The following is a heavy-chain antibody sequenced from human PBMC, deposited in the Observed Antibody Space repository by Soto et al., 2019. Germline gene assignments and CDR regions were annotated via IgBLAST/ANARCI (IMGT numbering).Heavy chain of an antibody. Sequence: GGSLRLSCAASGFTFSDDWMSWVRQAPGKGLDWVGRIKSKSDGGTTEYAEPVRGRFTISRDDSKNTLYLQMNSLKTEDTAVYCCTTEPWPIAVVVGSTGYFNPWGQGTWVTVPS. CDR2: IKSKSDGGTT. V-gene: IGHV3-15*01. CDR3: TTEPWPIAVVVGSTGYFNP. CDR1: GFTFSDDW. D-gene: IGHD2-15*01. J-gene: IGHJ5*02.